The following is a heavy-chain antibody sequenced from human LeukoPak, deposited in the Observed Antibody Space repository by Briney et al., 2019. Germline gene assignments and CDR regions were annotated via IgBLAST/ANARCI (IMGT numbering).Heavy chain of an antibody. CDR1: GGSFSGYY. CDR3: ARGGTLLWFGPNATNNWFDP. CDR2: INHSGST. D-gene: IGHD3-10*01. V-gene: IGHV4-34*01. Sequence: SETLSLTCAVYGGSFSGYYWSWIRQPPGKGLEWLGEINHSGSTNYNPSLKSRVTISVDTSKNQFSLKLSSVTAADTAVYYCARGGTLLWFGPNATNNWFDPWGQGTLVTVSS. J-gene: IGHJ5*02.